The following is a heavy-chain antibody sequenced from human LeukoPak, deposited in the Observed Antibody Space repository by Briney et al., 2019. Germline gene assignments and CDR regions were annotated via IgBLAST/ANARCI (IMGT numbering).Heavy chain of an antibody. J-gene: IGHJ6*03. CDR3: ARTAGYCSGGSCYSHYYYYMDV. V-gene: IGHV1-69*13. D-gene: IGHD2-15*01. CDR2: IIPIFGTA. CDR1: GGTFSSYA. Sequence: ASVKVSCKASGGTFSSYAISWVRQAPGQGLEWMGGIIPIFGTANYAQKFQGRVTITADESTSTAYMELSSLRSEDTAVYYCARTAGYCSGGSCYSHYYYYMDVWGKGTTVTISS.